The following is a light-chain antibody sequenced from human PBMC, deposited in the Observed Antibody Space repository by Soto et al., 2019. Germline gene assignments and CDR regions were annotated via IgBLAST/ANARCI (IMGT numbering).Light chain of an antibody. J-gene: IGLJ1*01. CDR2: EGS. CDR3: CSYAGGGTYV. CDR1: SSDVGSYSL. Sequence: QSVLTQPASVSGSPGQSITISCTGTSSDVGSYSLVSWYQQHPGKAPKLIIYEGSKRPSGVSNRFSGSKSGNTASLTVSGLQAEDEADYYCCSYAGGGTYVFGTGTKLTVL. V-gene: IGLV2-23*01.